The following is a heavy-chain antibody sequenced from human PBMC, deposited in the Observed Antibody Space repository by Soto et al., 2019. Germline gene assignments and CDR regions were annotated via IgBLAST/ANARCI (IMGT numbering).Heavy chain of an antibody. V-gene: IGHV3-74*01. Sequence: EVQLVESGGGLVQPGGSLRLSCAASGFTLSSYSMHWVRQGPGKGLVWVSRINNDGTSTSYADAVKGRFTISRDNAKNPLFLQMRSLRADDTAVYYCARETWAYRSSVDPWGKGTLVTVSS. CDR2: INNDGTST. CDR1: GFTLSSYS. D-gene: IGHD6-13*01. CDR3: ARETWAYRSSVDP. J-gene: IGHJ5*02.